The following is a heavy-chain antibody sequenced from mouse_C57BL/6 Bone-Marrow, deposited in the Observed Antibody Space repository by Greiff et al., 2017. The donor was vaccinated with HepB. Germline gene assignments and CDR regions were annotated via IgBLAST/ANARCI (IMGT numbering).Heavy chain of an antibody. Sequence: VQLQQSGTVLARPGASVKMSCKTSGYTFTSYWMHWVKQRPGQGLEWIGAIYPGNSDTSYNQKFKGKAKLTAVTSASTAYMELSSLTNEDSAVYYCTRGVTTVVARRNYYAMDYWGQGTSVTVSS. V-gene: IGHV1-5*01. CDR1: GYTFTSYW. CDR3: TRGVTTVVARRNYYAMDY. CDR2: IYPGNSDT. J-gene: IGHJ4*01. D-gene: IGHD1-1*01.